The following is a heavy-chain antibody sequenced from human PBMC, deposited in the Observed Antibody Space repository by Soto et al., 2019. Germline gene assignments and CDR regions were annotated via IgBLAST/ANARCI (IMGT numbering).Heavy chain of an antibody. Sequence: QVQLVQSGADMKKPGASLKVSCKASGYTFTHYDINWVRQATGQGLELMGWMNPNTGNTGFAQKCQDRVTMTRNTSIRTAYIELSSLRSEDTALDFCASGGWGAPFDFWGQGTPVTVSS. CDR3: ASGGWGAPFDF. J-gene: IGHJ4*02. D-gene: IGHD3-16*01. CDR1: GYTFTHYD. CDR2: MNPNTGNT. V-gene: IGHV1-8*01.